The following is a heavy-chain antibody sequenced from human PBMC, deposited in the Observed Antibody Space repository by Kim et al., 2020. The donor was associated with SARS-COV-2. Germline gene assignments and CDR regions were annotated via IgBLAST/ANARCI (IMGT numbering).Heavy chain of an antibody. D-gene: IGHD3-3*01. J-gene: IGHJ3*02. CDR3: ARSLGAGPSTIFGVVIIPDAFDI. CDR2: IYYSGST. V-gene: IGHV4-39*01. CDR1: GGSISSSSYY. Sequence: SETLSLTCTVSGGSISSSSYYWGWIRQPPGKGLEWIGSIYYSGSTYYNPSLKSRVTISVDTSKNQFSLKLSSVTAADTAVYYCARSLGAGPSTIFGVVIIPDAFDIWGKGKMAPAPS.